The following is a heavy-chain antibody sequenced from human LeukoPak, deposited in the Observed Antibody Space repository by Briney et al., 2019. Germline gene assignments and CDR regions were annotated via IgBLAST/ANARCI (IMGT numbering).Heavy chain of an antibody. CDR2: IIPIFGTA. Sequence: ASVKVSCKASGGTFSSYAISWVRQAPGQGLAWMGGIIPIFGTANYAQKFQGRVTITADESTSTAYMELSSLRSEDTAVYYCARLVGIPGYSSGWYSGWDNWFDPWGQGTLVTVSS. CDR1: GGTFSSYA. D-gene: IGHD6-19*01. V-gene: IGHV1-69*13. J-gene: IGHJ5*02. CDR3: ARLVGIPGYSSGWYSGWDNWFDP.